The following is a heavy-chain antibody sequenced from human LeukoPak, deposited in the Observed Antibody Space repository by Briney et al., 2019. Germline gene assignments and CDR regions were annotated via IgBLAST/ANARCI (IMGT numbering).Heavy chain of an antibody. CDR2: IYYSGST. J-gene: IGHJ3*02. CDR1: GGSISRYC. CDR3: ARDAYGDAFDI. D-gene: IGHD3-10*01. Sequence: SETLSLTCTLSGGSISRYCASWIRQPPEKGLEWIGYIYYSGSTNYNPSLKSRVTISVDTSKNQFSLKLSSVTAADTAVYYCARDAYGDAFDIWGQGTMVTVSS. V-gene: IGHV4-59*01.